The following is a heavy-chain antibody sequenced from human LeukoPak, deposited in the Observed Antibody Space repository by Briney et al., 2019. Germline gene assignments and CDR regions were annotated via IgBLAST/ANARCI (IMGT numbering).Heavy chain of an antibody. CDR3: ARDFDGSSLGY. CDR2: IYPDDSDA. D-gene: IGHD6-6*01. V-gene: IGHV5-51*01. Sequence: GESLKISCKGSGYSFTSYWIGWVRQMPGKGLEWMGIIYPDDSDARYSPSFQGQVTFSADKSIGTAYLQWTSLKASDTAMYYCARDFDGSSLGYWGQGTLVTVSS. J-gene: IGHJ4*02. CDR1: GYSFTSYW.